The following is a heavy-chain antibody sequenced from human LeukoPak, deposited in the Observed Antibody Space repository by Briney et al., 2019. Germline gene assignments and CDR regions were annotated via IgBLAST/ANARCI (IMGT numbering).Heavy chain of an antibody. CDR3: ARDPKQPSRGAMVRSGADWYFDL. J-gene: IGHJ2*01. CDR2: ISYDGSNK. V-gene: IGHV3-30-3*01. D-gene: IGHD5-18*01. Sequence: GGSLRLSCAASGFTFSSYAMHWVRQAPGKGLEWVAVISYDGSNKYYADSVKGRFTISRDNSKNTLYLQMNSLRAEDTAVYYCARDPKQPSRGAMVRSGADWYFDLWGRGTLVTVSS. CDR1: GFTFSSYA.